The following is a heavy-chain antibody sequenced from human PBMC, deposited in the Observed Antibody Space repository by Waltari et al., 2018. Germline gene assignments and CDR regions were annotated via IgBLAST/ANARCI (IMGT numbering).Heavy chain of an antibody. CDR1: GNTFTDYY. CDR2: INFNSGGT. Sequence: QVQLVQSGAEVNKPGASVQVSCKASGNTFTDYYMHWVRQAPVQGLEWMGWINFNSGGTNYAQKFQGRVTMTRDTSISTAYMELSRLRSDDTAVYYCARGFCTSTSCSSFDPWGQGTLVTVSS. V-gene: IGHV1-2*02. J-gene: IGHJ5*02. CDR3: ARGFCTSTSCSSFDP. D-gene: IGHD2-2*01.